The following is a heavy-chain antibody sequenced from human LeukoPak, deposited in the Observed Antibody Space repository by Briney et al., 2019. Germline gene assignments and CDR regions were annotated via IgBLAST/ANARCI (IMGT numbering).Heavy chain of an antibody. V-gene: IGHV3-33*08. CDR1: GFSCSNAW. J-gene: IGHJ4*02. CDR3: AREGGVGGNYYFDY. D-gene: IGHD4-23*01. Sequence: GGSLRLSCEASGFSCSNAWMNWVRQAPGKGLEWVAVIWYVGNNEYYADSVKGRFTISRDNSKNTLYLQMNSLRAEDTAVYYCAREGGVGGNYYFDYWGQGTLVTVSS. CDR2: IWYVGNNE.